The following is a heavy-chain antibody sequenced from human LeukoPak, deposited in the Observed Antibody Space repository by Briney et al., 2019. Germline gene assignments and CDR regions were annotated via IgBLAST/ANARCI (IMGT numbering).Heavy chain of an antibody. Sequence: GGSLRLSCAASGITFSSYAMHWVRQAPGKGLEWVAVISYDGSNKYYADSVKGRFTISRDNSKNTLYLQMSSLRAEDTAVYYCARPNSKHWYYYYYMDVWGKGTTVTVSS. J-gene: IGHJ6*03. V-gene: IGHV3-30*04. CDR1: GITFSSYA. CDR3: ARPNSKHWYYYYYMDV. D-gene: IGHD2-8*02. CDR2: ISYDGSNK.